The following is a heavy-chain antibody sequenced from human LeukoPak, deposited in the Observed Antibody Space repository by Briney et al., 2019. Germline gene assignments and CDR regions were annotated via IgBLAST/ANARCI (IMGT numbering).Heavy chain of an antibody. V-gene: IGHV3-23*01. D-gene: IGHD5-12*01. Sequence: PGGSLGLSCAASGFTFSSYAMSWVRQAPGKGLEWVSAISGSGGSTYYADSVKGRFTISRDNSKNTLYLQMNSLRAEDTAVYYRAKDSGYSGYDNPDYWGQGTLVTVSS. CDR1: GFTFSSYA. CDR2: ISGSGGST. J-gene: IGHJ4*02. CDR3: AKDSGYSGYDNPDY.